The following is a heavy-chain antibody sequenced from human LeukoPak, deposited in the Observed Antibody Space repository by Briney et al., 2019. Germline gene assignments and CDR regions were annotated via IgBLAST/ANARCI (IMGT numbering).Heavy chain of an antibody. CDR3: ARDPGFSAFDI. CDR1: GFTFSRSW. J-gene: IGHJ3*02. D-gene: IGHD6-25*01. V-gene: IGHV3-7*01. CDR2: INQDGSVK. Sequence: GGSLRLSCAASGFTFSRSWMTWVRQAPGKGLEFVANINQDGSVKNYVDFVRGRFTISRDNAKNSLYLQMNSLRAEDTAVYYCARDPGFSAFDIWGQGTMVTVPS.